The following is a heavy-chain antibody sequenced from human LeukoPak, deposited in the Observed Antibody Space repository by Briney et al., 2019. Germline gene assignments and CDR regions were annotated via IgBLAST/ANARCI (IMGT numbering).Heavy chain of an antibody. J-gene: IGHJ6*03. V-gene: IGHV4-39*07. CDR2: IYHSGST. Sequence: SETLSLTCTVSGGSISSSSYYWAWIRQPPGKGLEWIGEIYHSGSTNYNPSLKSRVTISVDKSKNQFSLKLSSVTAADTAVYYCARAPSYDYGDQSHPYYYYMDVWGKGTTVTVSS. D-gene: IGHD4-17*01. CDR3: ARAPSYDYGDQSHPYYYYMDV. CDR1: GGSISSSSYY.